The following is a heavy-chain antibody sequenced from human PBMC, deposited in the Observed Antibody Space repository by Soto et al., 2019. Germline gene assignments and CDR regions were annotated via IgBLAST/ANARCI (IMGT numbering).Heavy chain of an antibody. V-gene: IGHV3-30*18. Sequence: QVQLVESGGGVVQPGRSLRLCCAASGFTFSTYGMHWVRQAPGKGLEWVAVISYEGVNKYYADSVKGRFTISRDNSKNTLYLQMNSLRAEDTAVYYCAKSVYNWNDGFFDYWGQGTLVTVSS. CDR1: GFTFSTYG. CDR3: AKSVYNWNDGFFDY. J-gene: IGHJ4*02. D-gene: IGHD1-1*01. CDR2: ISYEGVNK.